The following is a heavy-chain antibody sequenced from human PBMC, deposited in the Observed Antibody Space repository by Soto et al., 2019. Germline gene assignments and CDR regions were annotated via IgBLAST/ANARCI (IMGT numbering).Heavy chain of an antibody. D-gene: IGHD2-21*01. J-gene: IGHJ5*02. V-gene: IGHV1-18*01. CDR1: GYTFTNYD. Sequence: QVQPVQSGAEVKKPGASVKVSCKTSGYTFTNYDIAWLRQAPGQGLEWMGWISVYSGHTNYAQNLQGRIIITTDTSTSTAYMDLMSLTTDDTAVYFCARGDAVVVPARFDPWGQGTLVTVSS. CDR2: ISVYSGHT. CDR3: ARGDAVVVPARFDP.